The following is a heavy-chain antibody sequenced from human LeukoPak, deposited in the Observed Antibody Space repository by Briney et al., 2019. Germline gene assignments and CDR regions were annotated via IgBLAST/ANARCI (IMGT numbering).Heavy chain of an antibody. CDR1: GGSISSSSYY. Sequence: PSETLSLTCTVSGGSISSSSYYWGWIRQPPGKGLEWIGSIYYSGSTYYNPSLRSRVTVSLDKPKNQFSLRLNSVTAADTAIYYCARNAGYSDLNYWGQGVLVTVSS. CDR3: ARNAGYSDLNY. CDR2: IYYSGST. D-gene: IGHD3-22*01. V-gene: IGHV4-39*07. J-gene: IGHJ4*02.